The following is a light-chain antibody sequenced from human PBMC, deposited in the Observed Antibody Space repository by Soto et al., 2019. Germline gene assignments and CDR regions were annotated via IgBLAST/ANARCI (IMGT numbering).Light chain of an antibody. V-gene: IGLV1-44*01. J-gene: IGLJ2*01. Sequence: QSVLTQAPSASGTPGQRVTISCSGSSSNIGTNTVNWYQQLPGRAPTLLIYTNDQRPSGVPDRFSGSKSGTSASLATSGLQSEDEADYYCAAWDGSLNVVLFGGGTKLTVL. CDR1: SSNIGTNT. CDR2: TND. CDR3: AAWDGSLNVVL.